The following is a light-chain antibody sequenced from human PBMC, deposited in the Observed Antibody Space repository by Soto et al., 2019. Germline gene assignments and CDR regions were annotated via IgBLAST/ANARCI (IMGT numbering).Light chain of an antibody. CDR3: QQSYSSPPT. J-gene: IGKJ1*01. CDR1: QSVSNH. CDR2: AAS. V-gene: IGKV1-39*01. Sequence: DIEMTQSPSSLSSSVEDRVIITCRASQSVSNHVNWYQQKPGKAPKLLIFAASSLQSGVPSRFSGSRSGPDFTLTISSLQPEDFATYYCQQSYSSPPTFGQGTKG.